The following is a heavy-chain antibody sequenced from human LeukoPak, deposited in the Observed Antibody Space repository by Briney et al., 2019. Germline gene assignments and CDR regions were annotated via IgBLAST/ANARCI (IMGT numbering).Heavy chain of an antibody. CDR1: GFTFTSHW. CDR3: TRDRTTVTLFDY. Sequence: PGGSLRLSCAASGFTFTSHWMHWVRLVPGKGLVWLARINFDGSTPGYADSVKGRFTISRDNAKNTLYLQMNSLRAEDTAVYYCTRDRTTVTLFDYWGQGTLVTVSS. D-gene: IGHD4-17*01. J-gene: IGHJ4*02. CDR2: INFDGSTP. V-gene: IGHV3-74*01.